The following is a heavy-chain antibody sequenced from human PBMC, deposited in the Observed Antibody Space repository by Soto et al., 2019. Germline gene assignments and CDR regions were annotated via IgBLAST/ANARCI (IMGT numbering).Heavy chain of an antibody. Sequence: PGGSLRLSCAASGFTFSSYWMHWVRQVPGKGLVWVSRINTDGSITSHADSVKGRFTISRDNAKNTLYLQMNSRRADDTAVYYWTGDSGGRDAYGGEGALVTVSS. V-gene: IGHV3-74*01. CDR1: GFTFSSYW. CDR3: TGDSGGRDAY. CDR2: INTDGSIT. J-gene: IGHJ4*02. D-gene: IGHD2-15*01.